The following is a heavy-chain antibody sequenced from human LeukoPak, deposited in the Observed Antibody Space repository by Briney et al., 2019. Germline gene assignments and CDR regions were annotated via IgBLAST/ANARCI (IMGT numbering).Heavy chain of an antibody. CDR3: AKDITKVPIVQDY. CDR1: GFTFSSYA. D-gene: IGHD1-14*01. J-gene: IGHJ4*02. Sequence: GGSLRLSCAASGFTFSSYAISWVRQAPGKRLEWVSAISGSGGSTYYADSVKGRFTISRDNSKNSLYLQMNSLRAEDTALYYCAKDITKVPIVQDYGGQGTLVTVSS. V-gene: IGHV3-23*01. CDR2: ISGSGGST.